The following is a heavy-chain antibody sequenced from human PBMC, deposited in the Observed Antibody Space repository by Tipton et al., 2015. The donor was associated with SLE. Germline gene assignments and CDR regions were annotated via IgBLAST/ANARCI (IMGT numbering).Heavy chain of an antibody. Sequence: TLSLTCTVSGGSISDTIYYWGWIRQPPGKGLEWIGSIYYSGSTYYNPSLQSRVTISVHTSKNQFSLKLSSVTAADTAVYYCARVQRFLRVPSYYYYMDVWGKGTTVTVSS. D-gene: IGHD3-3*01. CDR3: ARVQRFLRVPSYYYYMDV. CDR2: IYYSGST. V-gene: IGHV4-39*07. J-gene: IGHJ6*03. CDR1: GGSISDTIYY.